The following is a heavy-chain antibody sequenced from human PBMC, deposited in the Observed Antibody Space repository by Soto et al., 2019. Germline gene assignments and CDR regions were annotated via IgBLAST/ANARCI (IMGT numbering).Heavy chain of an antibody. CDR1: GFTFDDYV. D-gene: IGHD5-18*01. J-gene: IGHJ6*02. V-gene: IGHV3-9*01. CDR3: AKDIGPYNYGYYHYYGTDV. Sequence: EMQLVESGGNLVQPGRSLRLSCAASGFTFDDYVMHWVRQAPGKGLEWVSGISWNSGRIGYADSVKGRFTISRDNAKNSLYLQMNSLRAEDTALYYCAKDIGPYNYGYYHYYGTDVWGHGTTVTVSS. CDR2: ISWNSGRI.